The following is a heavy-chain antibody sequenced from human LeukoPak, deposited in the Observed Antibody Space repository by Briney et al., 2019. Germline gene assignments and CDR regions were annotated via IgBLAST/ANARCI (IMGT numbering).Heavy chain of an antibody. D-gene: IGHD3-22*01. J-gene: IGHJ4*02. Sequence: GGSLRLSCSVSGFTFSTFAMHWVRQAPGKGLEYVSGISSNGGSTYYADSVKGRFTISRDNSKNTLYLQLNRLRAEDTAIYYCAKDLTYYYDSTGYYFDYWGQGTLVTVSS. CDR3: AKDLTYYYDSTGYYFDY. CDR2: ISSNGGST. CDR1: GFTFSTFA. V-gene: IGHV3-64*04.